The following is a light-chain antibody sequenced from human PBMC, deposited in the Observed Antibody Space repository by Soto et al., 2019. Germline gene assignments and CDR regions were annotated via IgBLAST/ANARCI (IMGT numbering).Light chain of an antibody. CDR2: GAS. CDR1: QSVSSSY. Sequence: EIVLTQSPGTLSLSPGERATLSCRASQSVSSSYLAWYQQKPGQAPRLLIYGASSRATGIPDRFSGSGSGTDFTLTISRLEPEDFAVYYCQQYGSSPRFNFGPGNKVD. J-gene: IGKJ3*01. V-gene: IGKV3-20*01. CDR3: QQYGSSPRFN.